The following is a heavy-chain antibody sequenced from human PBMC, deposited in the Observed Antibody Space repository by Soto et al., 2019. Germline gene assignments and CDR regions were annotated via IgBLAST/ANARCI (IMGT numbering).Heavy chain of an antibody. CDR1: GFTFSKVW. J-gene: IGHJ4*02. V-gene: IGHV3-15*07. CDR2: IKSKTDGGTT. CDR3: TTGRDDLLY. Sequence: VQLVESGGGLVKPGGSLRLSCAVSGFTFSKVWMNWVRQAPGKGLEWVGRIKSKTDGGTTDYAAAVKGRFTITRDDSKDTLYLQMNSLKTEDTAVYFCTTGRDDLLYWGQGTLVTVSS. D-gene: IGHD1-1*01.